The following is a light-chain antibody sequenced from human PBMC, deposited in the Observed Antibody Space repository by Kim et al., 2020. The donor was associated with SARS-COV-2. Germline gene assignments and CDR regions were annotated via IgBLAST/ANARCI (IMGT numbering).Light chain of an antibody. CDR3: SSYTSTDTLV. CDR1: SSDVGSYNL. CDR2: EVS. J-gene: IGLJ2*01. V-gene: IGLV2-14*02. Sequence: GQSITISCTGTSSDVGSYNLVSWYQQHPGKAPKLMIYEVSKRPSGVSNRFSGSKSGNTASLTISRLQAEDEADYYCSSYTSTDTLVFGGGTQLTVL.